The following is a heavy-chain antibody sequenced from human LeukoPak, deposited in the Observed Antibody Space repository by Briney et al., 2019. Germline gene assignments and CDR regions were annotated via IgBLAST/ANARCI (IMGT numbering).Heavy chain of an antibody. J-gene: IGHJ4*02. V-gene: IGHV3-74*01. Sequence: QPGGSLRLSCAASGFTFSSYWMHWVRQVPGKGLVWVSRISSDGNNIQYADSVKGRFTISRDNAKNTLYLQMNSLRVEDTAVYYCARIIVGATGIDYWGQGTLVTVSS. CDR2: ISSDGNNI. CDR1: GFTFSSYW. CDR3: ARIIVGATGIDY. D-gene: IGHD1-26*01.